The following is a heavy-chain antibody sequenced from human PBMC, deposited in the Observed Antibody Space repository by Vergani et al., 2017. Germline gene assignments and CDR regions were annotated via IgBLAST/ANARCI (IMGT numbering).Heavy chain of an antibody. CDR2: INHSGST. D-gene: IGHD3-22*01. Sequence: QVQLQQWGAGLLKPSETLSLTCAVSGGSISSYYWSWTRQPPGKGLEWIGEINHSGSTNYNPSLKSRVTISVDTSKNQFSLKLSSVTAADTAVYYCARVYYYDSSGYSRAFDIWGQGTMVTVSS. CDR1: GGSISSYY. CDR3: ARVYYYDSSGYSRAFDI. J-gene: IGHJ3*02. V-gene: IGHV4-34*01.